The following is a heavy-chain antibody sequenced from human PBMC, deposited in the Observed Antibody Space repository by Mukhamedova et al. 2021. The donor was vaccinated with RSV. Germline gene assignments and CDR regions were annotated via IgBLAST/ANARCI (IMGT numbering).Heavy chain of an antibody. J-gene: IGHJ3*01. D-gene: IGHD1/OR15-1a*01. CDR3: AKSPTNTLRSFDV. Sequence: RDNSQNTLYLQMNSLRAEDTAVYYCAKSPTNTLRSFDVWGQGTLVTVSS. V-gene: IGHV3-33*06.